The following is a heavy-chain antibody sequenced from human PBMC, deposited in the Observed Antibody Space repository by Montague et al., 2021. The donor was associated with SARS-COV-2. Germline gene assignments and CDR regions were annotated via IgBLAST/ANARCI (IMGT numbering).Heavy chain of an antibody. CDR3: ARGRGSYSLDC. CDR1: GFTFSNYP. V-gene: IGHV3-30-3*01. D-gene: IGHD1-26*01. J-gene: IGHJ4*02. Sequence: SLSLSCSASGFTFSNYPMHWVRQAPGKGLEWVAIVSYDGNIKYYGDSVKGRFTISRDKSKNTLYLQMNSLRADDTAIYYCARGRGSYSLDCWGQGTLVTVSS. CDR2: VSYDGNIK.